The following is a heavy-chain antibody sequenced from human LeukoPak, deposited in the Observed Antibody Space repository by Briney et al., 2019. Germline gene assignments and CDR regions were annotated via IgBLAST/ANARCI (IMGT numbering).Heavy chain of an antibody. Sequence: GGSPRLSCAASGFTFNRDWTAWVRQAPGKGLEWVANIKEDGSEKNYVDSVKGRFTISRDNSKNALYLQMNSLRVEDTARYYCARDQQWAVAQNYYYVMDVWGQGTTVTVSS. D-gene: IGHD6-19*01. CDR2: IKEDGSEK. J-gene: IGHJ6*02. V-gene: IGHV3-7*01. CDR3: ARDQQWAVAQNYYYVMDV. CDR1: GFTFNRDW.